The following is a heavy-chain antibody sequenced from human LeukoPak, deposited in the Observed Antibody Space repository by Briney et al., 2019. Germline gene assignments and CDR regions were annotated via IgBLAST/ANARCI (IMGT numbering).Heavy chain of an antibody. CDR2: ISAYNGNT. V-gene: IGHV1-18*01. D-gene: IGHD6-13*01. CDR1: GYTFTSYG. Sequence: GASVKVSCKASGYTFTSYGISWVRQAPGQGLEWMGWISAYNGNTNYAQKLQDRVTMTTDTSTSTAYMELRSLRSDDTAVCYCARFSLSFSSSGHYYFDDWGQGTLVTVSS. CDR3: ARFSLSFSSSGHYYFDD. J-gene: IGHJ4*02.